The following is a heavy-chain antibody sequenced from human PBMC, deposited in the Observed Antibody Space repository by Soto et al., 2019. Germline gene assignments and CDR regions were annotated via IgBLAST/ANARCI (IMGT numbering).Heavy chain of an antibody. D-gene: IGHD1-1*01. J-gene: IGHJ4*02. CDR3: ARDLGLLERGGVDY. Sequence: QVQLQESGPGLVKPSETLSLTCTVSGGSISSYYWSWIRQPAGKGLEWIGRIYTSGSTNYNPSLKSRVPMSVETSKHQFSRNLSSVTAADTAVYYCARDLGLLERGGVDYWGQGTLVTVSS. CDR1: GGSISSYY. CDR2: IYTSGST. V-gene: IGHV4-4*07.